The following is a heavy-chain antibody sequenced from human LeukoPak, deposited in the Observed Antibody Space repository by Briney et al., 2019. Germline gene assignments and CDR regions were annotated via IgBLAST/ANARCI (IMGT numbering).Heavy chain of an antibody. CDR1: GFTFSSYE. Sequence: PGGSLRLSCAASGFTFSSYEMNWVRQPPGKGLECVSYISSSGSTIYYADSVKGRFTISRDNAKNPLYLQMNSLTAEDTAVYYCARVSIVGVVSLDYWGQGTLVTVSS. J-gene: IGHJ4*02. D-gene: IGHD3-3*01. CDR2: ISSSGSTI. CDR3: ARVSIVGVVSLDY. V-gene: IGHV3-48*03.